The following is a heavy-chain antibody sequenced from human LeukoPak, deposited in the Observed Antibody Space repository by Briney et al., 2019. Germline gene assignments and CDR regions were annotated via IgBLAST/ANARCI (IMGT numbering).Heavy chain of an antibody. V-gene: IGHV3-23*03. J-gene: IGHJ3*02. CDR1: GFTFSDFA. Sequence: GGSLRLSCEASGFTFSDFAMTWVRQAPGKGLEWVSSIDYAGTYYADSVRGRFIISRDNSKNTLYLQLDSLRADDTAVYYCAKNQGPFDIRGQGTMVTVSS. CDR2: IDYAGT. CDR3: AKNQGPFDI.